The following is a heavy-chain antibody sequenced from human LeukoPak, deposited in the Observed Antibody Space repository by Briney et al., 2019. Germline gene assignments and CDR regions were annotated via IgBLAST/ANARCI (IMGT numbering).Heavy chain of an antibody. J-gene: IGHJ6*03. CDR3: ARGSGSYYNYHYYYMDV. CDR1: GGSFSGYY. Sequence: SETLSLTCAVYGGSFSGYYWSWIRQAPGKGLEWIGEINHSGSTNYNPSLKSRVTISVDTSKNQFSLKLSSVTAADTAVYYCARGSGSYYNYHYYYMDVWGKGTTVTVSS. V-gene: IGHV4-34*01. CDR2: INHSGST. D-gene: IGHD3-10*01.